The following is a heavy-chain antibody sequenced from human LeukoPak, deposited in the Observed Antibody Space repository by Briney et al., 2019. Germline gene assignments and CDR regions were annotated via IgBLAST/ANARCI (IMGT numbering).Heavy chain of an antibody. D-gene: IGHD4-11*01. CDR1: GFTFSSYA. CDR3: TTSLRQYSMFDY. J-gene: IGHJ4*02. CDR2: IKSKTGGGTI. Sequence: GGSLRLSCAASGFTFSSYAMSWVRQAPGKGLEWVGRIKSKTGGGTIDYAAPVTGRFTISRDDSQNTLYLQMNSLKTEDTAVYYCTTSLRQYSMFDYWGQGTLVTVSS. V-gene: IGHV3-15*01.